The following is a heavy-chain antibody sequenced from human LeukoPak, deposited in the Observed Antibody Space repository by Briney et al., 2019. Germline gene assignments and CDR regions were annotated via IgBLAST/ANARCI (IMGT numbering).Heavy chain of an antibody. J-gene: IGHJ5*02. D-gene: IGHD6-19*01. CDR2: IYYGGST. Sequence: SETLSLTCTVSGGSIRSSSYYWGWVRQPPGKGLEWIGYIYYGGSTYYNPSLKSRVIISVDTSKNQFSLNLSSVTAADTPVYYCVRGRYSSGWFKDKNWFDPWGQGIPVTVSS. V-gene: IGHV4-39*07. CDR1: GGSIRSSSYY. CDR3: VRGRYSSGWFKDKNWFDP.